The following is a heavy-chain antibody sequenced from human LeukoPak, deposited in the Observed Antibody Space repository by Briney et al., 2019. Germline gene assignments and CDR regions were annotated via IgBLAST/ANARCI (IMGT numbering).Heavy chain of an antibody. CDR3: ARVRGVLVPFDP. CDR1: GFTFSSHW. J-gene: IGHJ5*02. V-gene: IGHV3-74*01. Sequence: GGSLSLFCAPSGFTFSSHWMHWVRQAPGKGLVWVSRINSDGSRTSHADCVKGRFTISRDNTKNPLYLQMNSLRAADTAMYYCARVRGVLVPFDPWGEGALVTVSS. CDR2: INSDGSRT. D-gene: IGHD3-10*01.